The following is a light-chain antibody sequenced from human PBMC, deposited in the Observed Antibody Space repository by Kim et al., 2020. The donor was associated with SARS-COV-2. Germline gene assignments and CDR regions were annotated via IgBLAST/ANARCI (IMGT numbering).Light chain of an antibody. CDR3: AAWDDSLSGWV. CDR1: SSNIGPNY. J-gene: IGLJ3*02. Sequence: QRVNVTCSRNSSNIGPNYVYWYQHFPGTAPKLLIFRNYQRPSGVPDRFSGSKSGTSASLAIIGLRSEDEADYHCAAWDDSLSGWVFGGGTKVTVL. V-gene: IGLV1-47*01. CDR2: RNY.